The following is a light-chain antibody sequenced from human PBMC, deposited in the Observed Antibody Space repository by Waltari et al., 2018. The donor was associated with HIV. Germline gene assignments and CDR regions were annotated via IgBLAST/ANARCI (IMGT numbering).Light chain of an antibody. Sequence: EVVMTQSPATLSVSPGGRATLSCRASHNINNYLAWYQQKPGQAPRLLISGASTRVFGVPARFTGTGSGTEFTLTISSLQSEDSAVYHCHQYNDWWTFGQGTKVEI. CDR2: GAS. V-gene: IGKV3-15*01. CDR1: HNINNY. CDR3: HQYNDWWT. J-gene: IGKJ1*01.